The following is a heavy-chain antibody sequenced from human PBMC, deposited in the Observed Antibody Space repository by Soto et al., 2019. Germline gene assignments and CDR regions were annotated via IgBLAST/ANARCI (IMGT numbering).Heavy chain of an antibody. D-gene: IGHD4-17*01. CDR3: ARATTVTTTDY. CDR1: GYSISSGYY. Sequence: PSETLSLTCAVSGYSISSGYYWGWIRQPPGKGLEWIGSIYHSGSTYYNPSLKSRVTISVDTSKNQFSLKLSSVTAADTAVYYCARATTVTTTDYWGQGNLVTVSS. CDR2: IYHSGST. V-gene: IGHV4-38-2*01. J-gene: IGHJ4*02.